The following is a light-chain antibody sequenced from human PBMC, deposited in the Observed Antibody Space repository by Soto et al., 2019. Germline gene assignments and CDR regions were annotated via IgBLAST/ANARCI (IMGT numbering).Light chain of an antibody. J-gene: IGLJ1*01. V-gene: IGLV2-14*01. CDR1: SSDVGGYNY. CDR3: SSYTSRTTLHV. Sequence: QSVLTQPASVSGSPGQSITISCTGTSSDVGGYNYVSWYQQHTGKAPKLMIYEVSNRPSGVSHRFSGSKSGNTASLPISGLQAEDEADYYCSSYTSRTTLHVFGTGTKVTVL. CDR2: EVS.